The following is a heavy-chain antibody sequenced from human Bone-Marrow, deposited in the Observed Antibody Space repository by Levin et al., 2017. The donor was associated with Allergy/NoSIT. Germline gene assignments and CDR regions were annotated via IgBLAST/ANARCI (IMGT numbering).Heavy chain of an antibody. CDR3: AKGRDDSGGYHFSFDY. V-gene: IGHV3-23*01. J-gene: IGHJ4*01. CDR1: GFTFNRHR. D-gene: IGHD3-22*01. CDR2: DDGSGTFT. Sequence: GGSLRLSCAASGFTFNRHRMSWVRQAPGTGLEWVAGDDGSGTFTKYADSVKGRFTISRDNSKNTLFLQMNSLRVEDTAVYYCAKGRDDSGGYHFSFDYWGQGTLVTVSS.